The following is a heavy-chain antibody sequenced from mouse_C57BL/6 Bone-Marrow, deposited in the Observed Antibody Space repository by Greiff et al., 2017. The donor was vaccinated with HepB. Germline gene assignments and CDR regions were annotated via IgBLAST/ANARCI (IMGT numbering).Heavy chain of an antibody. V-gene: IGHV1-54*01. CDR2: INPGSGGT. J-gene: IGHJ3*01. CDR3: ARTRDRSQGWFAY. Sequence: VQLQQSGAELVRPGTSVKVSCKASGYAFTNYLIEWVKQRPGQGLEWIGVINPGSGGTNDNEKFKGKATLTADKSSSTAYMQLSSLTSEDSAVYFCARTRDRSQGWFAYWGQGTLVTVSA. D-gene: IGHD3-2*02. CDR1: GYAFTNYL.